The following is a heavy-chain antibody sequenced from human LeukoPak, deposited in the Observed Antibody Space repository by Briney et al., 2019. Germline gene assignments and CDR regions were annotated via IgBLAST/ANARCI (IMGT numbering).Heavy chain of an antibody. V-gene: IGHV3-21*01. Sequence: GGSLRLSCAASGFTFSSYSMNWVRQAPGKGLEWVSSISSSSSYIYYADSVKGRFTISRDNAKNSLYLQMNSLRAEDTAVYYCARSRRPYSNYLFDYWGQGTLVTVSS. CDR2: ISSSSSYI. J-gene: IGHJ4*02. D-gene: IGHD4-4*01. CDR3: ARSRRPYSNYLFDY. CDR1: GFTFSSYS.